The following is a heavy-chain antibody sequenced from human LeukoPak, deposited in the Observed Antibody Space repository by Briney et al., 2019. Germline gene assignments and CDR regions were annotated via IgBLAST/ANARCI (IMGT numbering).Heavy chain of an antibody. CDR1: GFTFSSYS. D-gene: IGHD2-21*02. CDR2: ISSSSSYI. CDR3: ARDLGYCGGDCYSGSDWYFDL. J-gene: IGHJ2*01. V-gene: IGHV3-21*01. Sequence: GGSLRLSCAASGFTFSSYSMNWVRQAPGKGLEWVSSISSSSSYIYCADSVKGRFTISRDNAKNSLYLQMNSLRAEDTAVYYCARDLGYCGGDCYSGSDWYFDLWGRGTLVTVSS.